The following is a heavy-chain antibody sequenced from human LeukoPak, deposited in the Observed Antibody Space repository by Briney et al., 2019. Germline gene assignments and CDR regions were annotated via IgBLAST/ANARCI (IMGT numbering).Heavy chain of an antibody. CDR2: IYTSGST. Sequence: SETLSLTCTVSGGSISSGSYYWSWIRQPAGKGLEWIGRIYTSGSTNYNPSLKSRVTISVDTSKNQFSLKLSSVTAADTAVYYCARVSGYDWKSSYDYWGQGTLVTVSS. V-gene: IGHV4-61*02. J-gene: IGHJ4*02. D-gene: IGHD5-12*01. CDR1: GGSISSGSYY. CDR3: ARVSGYDWKSSYDY.